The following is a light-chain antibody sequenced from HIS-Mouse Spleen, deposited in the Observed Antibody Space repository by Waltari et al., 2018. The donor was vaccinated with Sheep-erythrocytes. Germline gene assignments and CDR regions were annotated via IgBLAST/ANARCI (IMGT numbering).Light chain of an antibody. CDR1: KLGDKY. CDR3: QAWDSSTAV. J-gene: IGLJ2*01. V-gene: IGLV3-1*01. CDR2: QDS. Sequence: SYELTQPPTVSVSPGQTASITCSGDKLGDKYACWYQQKPGQSPVLVIYQDSKRPSGVPARVSGSNSGNTATLTISGTHAMDEADYYCQAWDSSTAVFGGGTKLTVL.